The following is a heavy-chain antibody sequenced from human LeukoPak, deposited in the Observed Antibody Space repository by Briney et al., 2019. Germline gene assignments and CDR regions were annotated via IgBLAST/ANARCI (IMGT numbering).Heavy chain of an antibody. CDR1: GDSISSYY. D-gene: IGHD3-22*01. CDR3: ARSERIIMILGGAFDI. J-gene: IGHJ3*02. V-gene: IGHV4-59*08. Sequence: PSETLSLTRTVSGDSISSYYWSWIRQPPGKGLEWIGYIYYIGSTHYSPSLKSRVAISVDTSKNQFSLKLSSVTAADTAVYYCARSERIIMILGGAFDIWGQGTVVTVSS. CDR2: IYYIGST.